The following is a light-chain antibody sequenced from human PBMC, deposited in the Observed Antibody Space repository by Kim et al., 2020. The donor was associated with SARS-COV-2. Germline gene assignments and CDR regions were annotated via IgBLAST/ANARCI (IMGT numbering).Light chain of an antibody. J-gene: IGKJ1*01. CDR1: QSVTNI. CDR2: GVS. Sequence: EIVLTQSPGTLSLSPGERATLSCRASQSVTNILAWYQQKPGQAPRLLMYGVSNRATGIPDRFSGSGFGTDFTLTISRLEPEDFAVYFCKQNGTSPQTFGQGTKVDIK. CDR3: KQNGTSPQT. V-gene: IGKV3-20*01.